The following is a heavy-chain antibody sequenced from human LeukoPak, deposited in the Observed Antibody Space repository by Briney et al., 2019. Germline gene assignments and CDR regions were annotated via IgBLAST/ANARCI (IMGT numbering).Heavy chain of an antibody. D-gene: IGHD6-25*01. CDR2: IYHSGST. Sequence: SQTLSLTCAVSGVSISSGGYSWSWIRQPPGKGLEWIGYIYHSGSTYFNPSLESRATISVDTSKNHFSLKMSSVTAADTAVYYCARSSGTGTFSYWGQGTLVTVSS. J-gene: IGHJ4*02. CDR1: GVSISSGGYS. V-gene: IGHV4-30-2*01. CDR3: ARSSGTGTFSY.